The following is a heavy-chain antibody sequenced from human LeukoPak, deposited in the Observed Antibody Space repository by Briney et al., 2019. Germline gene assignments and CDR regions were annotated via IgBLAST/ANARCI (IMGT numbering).Heavy chain of an antibody. CDR1: GFTFSTYT. V-gene: IGHV3-74*01. CDR2: IRSDGSDT. CDR3: ARGTGYFVFDC. J-gene: IGHJ4*02. Sequence: ESGGSLRLSCAASGFTFSTYTMNWVRQAPGKGLEWVSRIRSDGSDTTYADSVKGRLTISRDNSKNALFLQMNSLGAEDTAVYYCARGTGYFVFDCWGQGTLVTVSS. D-gene: IGHD3/OR15-3a*01.